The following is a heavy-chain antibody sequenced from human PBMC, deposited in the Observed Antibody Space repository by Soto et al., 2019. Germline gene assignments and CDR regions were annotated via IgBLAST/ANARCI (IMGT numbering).Heavy chain of an antibody. CDR2: ISGSGGST. V-gene: IGHV3-23*01. CDR3: AKYTHYSDRSAYHPPYYYDF. Sequence: GGSLRLSCAASGITFSSYAMSWVRQAPGKGLEWVSAISGSGGSTYYADSLKGRFTISRDNAKNSLYLQMSGLRAEDAAVYFCAKYTHYSDRSAYHPPYYYDFWGQGILVTVSS. CDR1: GITFSSYA. J-gene: IGHJ4*02. D-gene: IGHD3-22*01.